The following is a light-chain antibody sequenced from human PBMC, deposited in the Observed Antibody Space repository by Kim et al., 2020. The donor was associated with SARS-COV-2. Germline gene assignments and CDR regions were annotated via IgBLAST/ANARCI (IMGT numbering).Light chain of an antibody. CDR3: CSYAGSYTLV. V-gene: IGLV2-11*01. CDR2: DVT. Sequence: QSALTQPRSVSGSPGQSVTISCTGTSSDVGGYKYVSWYQQQSGKAPKLMIYDVTKRPSGVPDRFSGSKSGNTASLIISGLQAEDEADYYCCSYAGSYTLVFGGGTQLTVL. CDR1: SSDVGGYKY. J-gene: IGLJ3*02.